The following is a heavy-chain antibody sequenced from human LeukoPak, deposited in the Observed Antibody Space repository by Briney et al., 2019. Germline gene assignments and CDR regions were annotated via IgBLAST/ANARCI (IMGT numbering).Heavy chain of an antibody. D-gene: IGHD3-3*01. CDR3: ARGAPRNYDFWSGPFDY. CDR1: GFTFSNYA. Sequence: GGSLRPSCAASGFTFSNYAMHWVRQAPGKGLEWVALISYDGSNKCYADSVKGRFTISSDNSKNTLYLRMNSLRGEDTAVYYCARGAPRNYDFWSGPFDYWGQGSLVTVSS. J-gene: IGHJ4*02. CDR2: ISYDGSNK. V-gene: IGHV3-30-3*01.